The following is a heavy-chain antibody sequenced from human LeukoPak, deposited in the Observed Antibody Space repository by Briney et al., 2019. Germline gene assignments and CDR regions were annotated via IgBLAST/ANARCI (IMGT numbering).Heavy chain of an antibody. CDR1: TLSRDG. CDR2: IKSDGSYK. V-gene: IGHV3-30*02. D-gene: IGHD6-19*01. CDR3: ATGPYSTGWYFDY. Sequence: GGSLRLSCATLSRDGMHWVRQAPGKGLEWVASIKSDGSYKFYADSVKGRFTISRDNSKNTLYLQTNSLRAEDTAVYYCATGPYSTGWYFDYWGQGTLVTVSS. J-gene: IGHJ4*02.